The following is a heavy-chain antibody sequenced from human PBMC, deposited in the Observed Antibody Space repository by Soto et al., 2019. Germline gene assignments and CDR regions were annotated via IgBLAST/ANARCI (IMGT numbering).Heavy chain of an antibody. J-gene: IGHJ5*02. V-gene: IGHV4-34*01. CDR1: GGSFSGYY. Sequence: NPSETLSLTCAVYGGSFSGYYWSWIRQPPGKGLEWIGEINHSGSTNYNPSLKSRVTISVDTSKNQFSLKPSSVTAADTAVYYCARGGGIAAAGTKYNWFDPWGQGTLVTVSS. D-gene: IGHD6-13*01. CDR2: INHSGST. CDR3: ARGGGIAAAGTKYNWFDP.